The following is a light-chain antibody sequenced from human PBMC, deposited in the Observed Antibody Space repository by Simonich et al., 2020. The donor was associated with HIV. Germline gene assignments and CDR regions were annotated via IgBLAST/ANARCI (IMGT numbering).Light chain of an antibody. Sequence: DIQMTQSPSSMSASVGDRVTITCRASQGFSRYLNWYQQKRGKAPKLLIYVASSLPSGVPSRFSGSGSGTDFTLTISSLQPEDFATYYCQQSFSSPWTFGQGTKVAIK. CDR2: VAS. CDR3: QQSFSSPWT. J-gene: IGKJ1*01. CDR1: QGFSRY. V-gene: IGKV1-39*01.